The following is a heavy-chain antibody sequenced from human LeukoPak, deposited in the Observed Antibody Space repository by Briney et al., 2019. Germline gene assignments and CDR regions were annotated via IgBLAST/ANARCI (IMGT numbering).Heavy chain of an antibody. D-gene: IGHD3-10*01. V-gene: IGHV4-34*01. CDR2: INHSGST. CDR3: ARGSVRGKDY. J-gene: IGHJ4*02. CDR1: GGSFSGYY. Sequence: SETLSLTCAVYGGSFSGYYWSLIRRPPGKGLEWIGEINHSGSTNYNPSLKSRVTISVDTSKNQFSLKLSSVTAADTAVYYCARGSVRGKDYWGQGTLVTVSS.